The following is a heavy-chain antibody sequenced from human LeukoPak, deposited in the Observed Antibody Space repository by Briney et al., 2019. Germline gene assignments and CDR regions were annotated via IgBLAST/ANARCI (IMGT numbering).Heavy chain of an antibody. CDR2: IKSKTDGGTT. CDR1: GFTFSSYS. CDR3: TTVWVGYYYYMDV. J-gene: IGHJ6*03. Sequence: GGSLRLSCAASGFTFSSYSMNWVRQAPGKWLEWVGRIKSKTDGGTTDYAAPVKGRFTISRDDSKNTLYLQMNSLKTEDTAVYYCTTVWVGYYYYMDVWGKGTTVTISS. V-gene: IGHV3-15*01. D-gene: IGHD1-26*01.